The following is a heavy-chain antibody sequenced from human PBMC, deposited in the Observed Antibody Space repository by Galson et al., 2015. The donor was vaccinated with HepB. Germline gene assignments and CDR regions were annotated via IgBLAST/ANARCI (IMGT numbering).Heavy chain of an antibody. D-gene: IGHD4-17*01. CDR1: GFTFSSYG. CDR3: ARPYRDYGDRHDAFDI. Sequence: SLRLSCAASGFTFSSYGMHWVRQAPGKGLEWVAVIWYDGSNKYYADSVKGRFTISRDNSKNTLYLQMNSLRAEDTAVYYCARPYRDYGDRHDAFDIWGQGTMVTVSS. J-gene: IGHJ3*02. V-gene: IGHV3-33*01. CDR2: IWYDGSNK.